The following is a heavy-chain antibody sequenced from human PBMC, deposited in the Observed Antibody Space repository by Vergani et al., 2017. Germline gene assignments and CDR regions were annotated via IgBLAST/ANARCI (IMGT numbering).Heavy chain of an antibody. J-gene: IGHJ4*02. D-gene: IGHD2-15*01. CDR1: GGTISRGDLY. CDR2: IYYSGST. V-gene: IGHV4-30-4*08. Sequence: QVHLQESGPGLLKPSQTLPLTCIFSGGTISRGDLYWLWIRQPPGEGLEGIGYIYYSGSTYYNPSLKRRVTISVDTSKNQYSLKLSSVTAADTAVYHCARDSSGGSPFDYWGQGTLVTVSS. CDR3: ARDSSGGSPFDY.